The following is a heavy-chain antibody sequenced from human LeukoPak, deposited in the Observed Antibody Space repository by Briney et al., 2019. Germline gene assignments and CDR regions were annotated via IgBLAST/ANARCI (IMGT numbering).Heavy chain of an antibody. Sequence: GGSLRLSCAASGFTFSNAWMSWVRQAPGKGLEWVSAISGSGGSTYYADSVKGRFTISRDNSKNTLYLQMNSLRAEDTAVYYCAKDVYGDYGFVDPWGQGTLVTVSS. V-gene: IGHV3-23*01. J-gene: IGHJ5*02. CDR1: GFTFSNAW. CDR3: AKDVYGDYGFVDP. D-gene: IGHD4-17*01. CDR2: ISGSGGST.